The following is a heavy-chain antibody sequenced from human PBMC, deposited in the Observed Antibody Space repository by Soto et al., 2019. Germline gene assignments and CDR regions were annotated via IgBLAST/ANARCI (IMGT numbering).Heavy chain of an antibody. Sequence: GGSLRLSCAASGFTVSSNYMSWVRQAPGKGLEWVSVIYSGGSTYYADSVKGRFTISRDNSKNTLYLQMNSLRAEDTAVYYCARDRRGAEMCSSGYYYYYYYMDVWGKGTTVTVSS. J-gene: IGHJ6*03. V-gene: IGHV3-53*01. CDR2: IYSGGST. CDR1: GFTVSSNY. CDR3: ARDRRGAEMCSSGYYYYYYYMDV. D-gene: IGHD3-22*01.